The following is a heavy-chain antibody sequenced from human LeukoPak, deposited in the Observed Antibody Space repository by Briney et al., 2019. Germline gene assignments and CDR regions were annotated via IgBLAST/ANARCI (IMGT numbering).Heavy chain of an antibody. J-gene: IGHJ3*02. CDR2: IFPGDSDT. CDR3: ARHESYYGSGSGAFDI. Sequence: GESLKISCKGSGYRFTTYWIGWVRQMPGKGLEWMGIIFPGDSDTIYNPSFQGQVTISADKSISTAYLQWSGLKASDTAMYYCARHESYYGSGSGAFDIWGQGTMVTVSS. CDR1: GYRFTTYW. D-gene: IGHD3-10*01. V-gene: IGHV5-51*01.